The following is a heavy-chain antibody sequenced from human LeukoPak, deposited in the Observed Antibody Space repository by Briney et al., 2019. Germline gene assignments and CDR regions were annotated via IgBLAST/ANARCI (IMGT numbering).Heavy chain of an antibody. CDR1: GGSISGYY. Sequence: PSETLSLTCTVSGGSISGYYWSWIRHPPGKGLEWIGYVYYTGTTNYNPSLNSRVTISVGTSKNQFSPKLSSVTAADTAVYYCARPSSGYFHEWGQGTLVTVSS. V-gene: IGHV4-59*13. D-gene: IGHD3-22*01. CDR3: ARPSSGYFHE. J-gene: IGHJ4*02. CDR2: VYYTGTT.